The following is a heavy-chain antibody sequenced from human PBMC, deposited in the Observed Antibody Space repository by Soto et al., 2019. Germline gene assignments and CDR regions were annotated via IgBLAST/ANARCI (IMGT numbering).Heavy chain of an antibody. Sequence: PSETLSLTCAGSGGSISSGGYSWSRLRQPPGNGLEWIGYIYHSGSTYYNPSLKSRVTISVDRSKNQVSLKLSSVTAADTAVYYCARGMTTVTTFDYWGQGTLVTVSS. J-gene: IGHJ4*02. CDR3: ARGMTTVTTFDY. V-gene: IGHV4-30-2*01. D-gene: IGHD4-17*01. CDR1: GGSISSGGYS. CDR2: IYHSGST.